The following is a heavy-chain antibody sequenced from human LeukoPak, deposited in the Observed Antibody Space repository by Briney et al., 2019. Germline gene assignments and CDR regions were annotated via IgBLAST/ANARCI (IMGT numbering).Heavy chain of an antibody. CDR1: GFNFSSYA. CDR2: ISGSGGGT. CDR3: VKDLGRYRNNCFDY. V-gene: IGHV3-23*01. Sequence: GGSLILFCAASGFNFSSYAMSWGRQAPAKGLESFTTISGSGGGTYYADSVKGRFTISRDDSKNTLYLQMNSLRAEDTAVYYCVKDLGRYRNNCFDYWGQGTLVTVSS. D-gene: IGHD1-26*01. J-gene: IGHJ4*02.